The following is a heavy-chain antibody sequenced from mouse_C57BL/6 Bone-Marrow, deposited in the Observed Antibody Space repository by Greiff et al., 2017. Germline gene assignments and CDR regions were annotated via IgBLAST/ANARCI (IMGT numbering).Heavy chain of an antibody. CDR1: GYTFTSYW. Sequence: QVQLQQSGAELVMPGASVKLSCKASGYTFTSYWMHWVKQRPGQGLEWIGEIDPSDSYTNYNQKFKGKSTLTVDKSSSTAYMQLSSLTSEDSAVYYCAREPDYDYDNYAMDYWGQGTSVTVSS. J-gene: IGHJ4*01. CDR3: AREPDYDYDNYAMDY. CDR2: IDPSDSYT. V-gene: IGHV1-69*01. D-gene: IGHD2-4*01.